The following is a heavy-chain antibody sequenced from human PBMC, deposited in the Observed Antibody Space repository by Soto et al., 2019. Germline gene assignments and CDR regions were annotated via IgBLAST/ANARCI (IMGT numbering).Heavy chain of an antibody. Sequence: GASVKVSCKASGYTFTSYGISWVRQAPGQRLEWVGWIIAGNGNTKYSQRFQGRVSITRDISASTAYMEVSSLRSEDTAVYYCARGSGSSFPFFDSWGQGTLVTVSS. J-gene: IGHJ4*02. CDR2: IIAGNGNT. CDR3: ARGSGSSFPFFDS. D-gene: IGHD1-26*01. CDR1: GYTFTSYG. V-gene: IGHV1-3*01.